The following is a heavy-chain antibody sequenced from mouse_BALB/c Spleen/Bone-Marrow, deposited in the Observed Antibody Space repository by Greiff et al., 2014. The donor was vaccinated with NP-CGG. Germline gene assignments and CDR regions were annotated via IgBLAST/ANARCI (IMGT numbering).Heavy chain of an antibody. CDR3: AREMTGFDY. V-gene: IGHV5-17*02. D-gene: IGHD2-13*01. J-gene: IGHJ2*01. CDR2: ISSGSSII. Sequence: VQLKESGGGLVQPGGSRKLSCAASGFTFSYFGMHWVRQAPEKGLEWVAYISSGSSIIYYADTVKGRFTISRDNPKNTLFLQMTSLRSEDTAMYYCAREMTGFDYWGQGTTLTVSS. CDR1: GFTFSYFG.